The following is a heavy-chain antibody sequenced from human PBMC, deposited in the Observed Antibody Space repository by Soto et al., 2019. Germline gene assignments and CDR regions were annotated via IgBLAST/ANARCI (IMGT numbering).Heavy chain of an antibody. CDR2: ISESGDRP. CDR1: GFTFSNFA. V-gene: IGHV3-23*01. D-gene: IGHD3-10*01. CDR3: AKAPLWYGTGSGYFDD. Sequence: GGSLRLSCAASGFTFSNFAMTWVRQAPGKGLDWVSTISESGDRPYYADFVRGRFTISRDNSKDTLFLQMDRLRADDTAVYYCAKAPLWYGTGSGYFDDWGQGILVTVSS. J-gene: IGHJ4*02.